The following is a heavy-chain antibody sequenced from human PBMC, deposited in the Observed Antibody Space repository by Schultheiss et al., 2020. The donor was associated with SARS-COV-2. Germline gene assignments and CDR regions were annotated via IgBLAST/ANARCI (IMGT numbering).Heavy chain of an antibody. D-gene: IGHD7-27*01. V-gene: IGHV2-5*08. Sequence: SGPTLVKPTQTLTLTCTFSGFSLSTSGMCVSWIRQPPGKALEWLALIYGDDDKRYSPSLKSRLTISKDTSKNHVVLRMTNMDPVDTGTYYCAHRHWAPHTEFYFDSWGQGALVTVSS. CDR1: GFSLSTSGMC. CDR3: AHRHWAPHTEFYFDS. J-gene: IGHJ4*02. CDR2: IYGDDDK.